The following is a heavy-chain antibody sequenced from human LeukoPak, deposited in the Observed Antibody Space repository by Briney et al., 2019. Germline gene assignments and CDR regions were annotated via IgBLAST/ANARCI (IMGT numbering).Heavy chain of an antibody. V-gene: IGHV4-4*02. CDR2: IYHSGST. Sequence: SETLSLTCAVSGGSISSSNWWSWVRPPPGKGLEWIGEIYHSGSTNYNPSLKSRVTISVDKSKNQFSLKLSSVTAADTAVYYCASDRYYYGSGSWFDPWGQGTLVTVSS. J-gene: IGHJ5*02. D-gene: IGHD3-10*01. CDR1: GGSISSSNW. CDR3: ASDRYYYGSGSWFDP.